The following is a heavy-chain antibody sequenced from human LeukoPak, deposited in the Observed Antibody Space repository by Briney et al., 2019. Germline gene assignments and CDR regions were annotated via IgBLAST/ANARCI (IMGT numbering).Heavy chain of an antibody. CDR2: VDPEDGET. D-gene: IGHD2-8*02. CDR3: ATDLVAY. V-gene: IGHV1-69-2*01. Sequence: ASVKVSCKASGYTFTSYYMHWVQQAPGKGLEWMGLVDPEDGETIYAEKFQGRVTITADTSIDTAYMELSSLRSEDTAVYYCATDLVAYWGQGTLVTVSS. J-gene: IGHJ4*02. CDR1: GYTFTSYY.